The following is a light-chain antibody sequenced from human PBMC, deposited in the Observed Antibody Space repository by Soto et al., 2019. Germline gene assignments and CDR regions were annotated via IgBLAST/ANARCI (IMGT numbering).Light chain of an antibody. J-gene: IGKJ1*01. V-gene: IGKV1-33*01. CDR2: DAS. Sequence: DIQMTQTPSSLSASVGDRVTITCQASQDINNDLNWYQQKPGKAPKLLIYDASNLETGVPSRFSGSASGTEFTLTISSLQPEDLASYYCLQDHSYPWTFGQGTKVEI. CDR1: QDINND. CDR3: LQDHSYPWT.